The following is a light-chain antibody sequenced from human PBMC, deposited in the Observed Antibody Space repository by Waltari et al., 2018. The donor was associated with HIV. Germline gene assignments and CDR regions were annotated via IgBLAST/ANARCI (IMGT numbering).Light chain of an antibody. V-gene: IGKV3-20*01. CDR2: GVS. CDR3: QHYAISPPMYT. Sequence: DIVLTQSPGTLSLSPGERATLSCRASQSVDTTYLAWYQQKPGQAPRLLIYGVSSRATGIPDRFSGSGSETDVALTISRLEPEDFAVYYCQHYAISPPMYTFGQGTKLEIK. J-gene: IGKJ2*01. CDR1: QSVDTTY.